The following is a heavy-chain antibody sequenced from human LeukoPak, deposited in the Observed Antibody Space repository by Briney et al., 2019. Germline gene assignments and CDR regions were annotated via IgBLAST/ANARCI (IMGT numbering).Heavy chain of an antibody. V-gene: IGHV3-21*01. D-gene: IGHD5-18*01. J-gene: IGHJ4*02. CDR1: GFTFSSYS. CDR2: ISSSSSYI. CDR3: ARDLEYSYAPI. Sequence: GGSLRLSCAASGFTFSSYSMNWIRQAPGKGLEWVSSISSSSSYIYYADSVKGRFTISRDNAKNSLYPQMNSLRAEDTAMYYCARDLEYSYAPIWGQGTLVTVSS.